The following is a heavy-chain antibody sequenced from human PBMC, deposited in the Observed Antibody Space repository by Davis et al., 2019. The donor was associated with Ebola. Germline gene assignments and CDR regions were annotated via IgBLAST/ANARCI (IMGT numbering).Heavy chain of an antibody. CDR1: GGSISSSNW. CDR3: ARRSGYDSSGYPPYYGMDV. V-gene: IGHV4-4*02. CDR2: IYHSGST. Sequence: PSETLSLTCVVSGGSISSSNWWSWVRQPPGKGLEWIGEIYHSGSTNYNPSLKSRVTISVDTSKNQFSLKLSSVTAADTAVYYCARRSGYDSSGYPPYYGMDVWGQGTTVTVSS. J-gene: IGHJ6*02. D-gene: IGHD3-22*01.